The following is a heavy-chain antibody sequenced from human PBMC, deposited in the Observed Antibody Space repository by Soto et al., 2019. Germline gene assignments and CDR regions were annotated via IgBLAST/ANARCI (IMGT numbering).Heavy chain of an antibody. CDR1: DAYVNSENYY. Sequence: SETLSLTYTVSDAYVNSENYYWRWIRQPPGKGLEWIGYIYYSGSTNYNPSLKSRVTISVDTSKNQFSLKLSSVTAADTAVYYCARVFLGCSSTSCLDSWGQGTLVTVSS. J-gene: IGHJ4*02. V-gene: IGHV4-61*01. CDR2: IYYSGST. D-gene: IGHD2-2*01. CDR3: ARVFLGCSSTSCLDS.